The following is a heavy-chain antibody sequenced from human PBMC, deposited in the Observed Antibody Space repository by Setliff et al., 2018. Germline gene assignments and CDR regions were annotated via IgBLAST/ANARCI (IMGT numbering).Heavy chain of an antibody. Sequence: PSETLSLTCAVYGESFSGYYWSWIRQPPGKGLEWIGYIYKSGTTKYNPSLGSQISMSVDTSKNQFSLNLNYVTTADTAVYYCARDQFSSGWYGAPESYFDRWGQGVLVTVSS. D-gene: IGHD6-19*01. V-gene: IGHV4-34*11. CDR3: ARDQFSSGWYGAPESYFDR. CDR1: GESFSGYY. J-gene: IGHJ4*02. CDR2: IYKSGTT.